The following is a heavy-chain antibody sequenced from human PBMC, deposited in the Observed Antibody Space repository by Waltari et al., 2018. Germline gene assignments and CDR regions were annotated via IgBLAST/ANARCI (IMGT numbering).Heavy chain of an antibody. CDR1: GFSLSPIGLG. CDR2: IYWNDDK. Sequence: QITLKESGPTLVTPTQTPTLTCTFSGFSLSPIGLGVGWLRQPPGTSLGWLALIYWNDDKRYSPPLKRSLTITKDTSKTQLGLTMTNMDLLDTATYYCAHSPYYYDSSGYYTAQYYFDYWGQGTLVTVSS. J-gene: IGHJ4*02. CDR3: AHSPYYYDSSGYYTAQYYFDY. D-gene: IGHD3-22*01. V-gene: IGHV2-5*01.